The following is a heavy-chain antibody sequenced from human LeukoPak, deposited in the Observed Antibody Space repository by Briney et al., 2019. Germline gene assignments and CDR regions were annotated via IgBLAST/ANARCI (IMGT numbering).Heavy chain of an antibody. Sequence: GGSLRLSCAASGFTFSNYAMHWVRQAPGKGLEWVAVISYDGSNEYYADSVKGRFTISRDNSKNTLYLQVNSLRAEDTAVYYCARDSISRGSGSYLDYWGQGTLVTVSS. CDR3: ARDSISRGSGSYLDY. CDR2: ISYDGSNE. D-gene: IGHD3-10*01. V-gene: IGHV3-30*04. J-gene: IGHJ4*02. CDR1: GFTFSNYA.